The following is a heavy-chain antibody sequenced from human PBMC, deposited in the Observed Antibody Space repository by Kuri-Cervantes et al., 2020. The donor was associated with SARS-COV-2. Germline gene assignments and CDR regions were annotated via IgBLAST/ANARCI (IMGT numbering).Heavy chain of an antibody. D-gene: IGHD3-16*02. CDR3: ATGIAEGSYLSAAFDI. V-gene: IGHV3-30-3*01. Sequence: GGSLRLSCAASAFTFNRCYMNRVRQAPGEGLEWVAVISYDGSNKYYADSVKCRFTISRDNSKNTLYLQMNSLRAEDTAVYYCATGIAEGSYLSAAFDIWGQGTMVTVSS. CDR2: ISYDGSNK. J-gene: IGHJ3*02. CDR1: AFTFNRCY.